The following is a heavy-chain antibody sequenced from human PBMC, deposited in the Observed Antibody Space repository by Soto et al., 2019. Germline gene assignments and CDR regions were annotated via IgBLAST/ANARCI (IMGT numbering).Heavy chain of an antibody. V-gene: IGHV2-70*04. Sequence: SGPTLVNPTQTPTLTCTFSGFSLSTSGMRVSWIRQPPGKALEWLARIDWDDDKFYSTSLKTRLTISKDTSKNQVVLTMTNMDPVDTATYYCARIHLTGTTDAFDIWGQGTMVAVSS. D-gene: IGHD1-7*01. CDR1: GFSLSTSGMR. J-gene: IGHJ3*02. CDR2: IDWDDDK. CDR3: ARIHLTGTTDAFDI.